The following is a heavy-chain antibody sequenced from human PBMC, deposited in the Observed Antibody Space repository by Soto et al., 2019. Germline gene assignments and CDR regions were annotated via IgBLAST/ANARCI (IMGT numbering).Heavy chain of an antibody. V-gene: IGHV3-13*01. CDR3: AREGERGSGDSVDALDI. Sequence: EVQLLESGGGLVQPGGSLRLSCAASGFTFSSYDMHWVRQATGKGLEWVSAIDIGGNTFYPGSVQGRFTISRGNGKNSLYLQMNNLRAGDTAVYYCAREGERGSGDSVDALDIWGPGTLVTVSS. CDR1: GFTFSSYD. CDR2: IDIGGNT. J-gene: IGHJ3*02. D-gene: IGHD1-1*01.